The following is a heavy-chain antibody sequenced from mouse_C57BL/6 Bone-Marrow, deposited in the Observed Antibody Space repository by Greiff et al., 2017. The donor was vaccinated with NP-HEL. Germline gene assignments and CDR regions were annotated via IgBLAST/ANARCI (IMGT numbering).Heavy chain of an antibody. V-gene: IGHV1-72*01. CDR1: GYTFTSYW. J-gene: IGHJ2*01. D-gene: IGHD1-1*01. CDR3: AKAVVAGEY. Sequence: QVQLQQPGAELVKPGASVKLSCTASGYTFTSYWMHWVKQRPGRGLEWIGKIDPNSGGTKYNEKFKSKATLTVDKPSSTAYIQLSSLTSEDAAVYYCAKAVVAGEYWGQGTTRTGSS. CDR2: IDPNSGGT.